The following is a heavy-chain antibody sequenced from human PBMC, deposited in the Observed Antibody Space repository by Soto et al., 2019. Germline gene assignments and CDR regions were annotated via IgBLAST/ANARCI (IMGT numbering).Heavy chain of an antibody. Sequence: QTGGSLRLSCAASGFTFSSYGMHWVRQAPGKGLEWVAFIWHDGGNKFYAESVKGRFTISRDNSKNTLYLQMTSLSAEDTAMYYCARDGDVNTGFGKDYWGQGTLVTVSP. CDR3: ARDGDVNTGFGKDY. D-gene: IGHD3-16*01. CDR2: IWHDGGNK. V-gene: IGHV3-33*01. CDR1: GFTFSSYG. J-gene: IGHJ4*02.